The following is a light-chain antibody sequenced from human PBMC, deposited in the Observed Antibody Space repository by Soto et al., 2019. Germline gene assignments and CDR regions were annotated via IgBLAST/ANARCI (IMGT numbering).Light chain of an antibody. Sequence: SYELTQTPSVSVSPGQTARITCSGDELSKQYVYWYQQKPGQAPVLVIYKDNERASGIPERFSASSSGTTVTLTISGARAEDEADYYCQSSDDTGNYYLLGTGTKATVL. J-gene: IGLJ1*01. CDR1: ELSKQY. V-gene: IGLV3-25*02. CDR2: KDN. CDR3: QSSDDTGNYYL.